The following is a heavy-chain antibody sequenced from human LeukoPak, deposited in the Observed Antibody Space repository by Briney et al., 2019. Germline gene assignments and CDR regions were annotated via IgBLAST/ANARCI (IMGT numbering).Heavy chain of an antibody. CDR2: FDPEDGET. V-gene: IGHV1-24*01. J-gene: IGHJ4*02. D-gene: IGHD5-12*01. Sequence: ASVKVSCKASGYTFTGYYMHWVRQAPGQGLEWMGGFDPEDGETIYAQKFQGRVTMTEDTSTDTAYMELSSLRSEDTAVYYCAFGEYSGYFFDYWGQGTLVTVSS. CDR3: AFGEYSGYFFDY. CDR1: GYTFTGYY.